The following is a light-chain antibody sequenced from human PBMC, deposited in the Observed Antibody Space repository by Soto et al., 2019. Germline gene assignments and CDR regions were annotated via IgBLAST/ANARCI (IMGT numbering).Light chain of an antibody. V-gene: IGKV3-15*01. Sequence: ETVMTQSPATLSLFPGERATLSCRASQSVSNNLAWYQQKSGQSPRLLIYGASTRASGSPARFSGSCSETNFTLTISSLQSEAFAVYYCQLYKSWPPVTFGGGTKVEI. CDR1: QSVSNN. J-gene: IGKJ4*01. CDR3: QLYKSWPPVT. CDR2: GAS.